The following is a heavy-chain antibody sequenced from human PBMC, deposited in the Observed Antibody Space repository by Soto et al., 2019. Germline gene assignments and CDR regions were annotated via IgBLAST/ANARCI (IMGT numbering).Heavy chain of an antibody. CDR1: GLSFSSYG. CDR3: AKGPVAANWFDP. D-gene: IGHD2-15*01. J-gene: IGHJ5*02. V-gene: IGHV3-30*18. Sequence: RLSYAASGLSFSSYGMHGVRQAPGKGLEWVAVISYDGSNKYYADSVKGRFTISRDNSKNTLYLQMNSLRAEDTAVYYCAKGPVAANWFDPWGQGTLVTVSS. CDR2: ISYDGSNK.